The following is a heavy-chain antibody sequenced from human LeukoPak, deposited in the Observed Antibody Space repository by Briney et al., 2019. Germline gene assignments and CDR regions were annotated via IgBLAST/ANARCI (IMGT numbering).Heavy chain of an antibody. CDR3: AREDDYGFGY. CDR2: INWNGRST. D-gene: IGHD4/OR15-4a*01. V-gene: IGHV3-20*04. Sequence: GGSLTPARAAFGFNFDDFDFSWVRQAPGKGLEWVSSINWNGRSTGYADSVKGRFTISRDNAKNSLSLQMNSLRAEDTALFYCAREDDYGFGYWG. J-gene: IGHJ4*01. CDR1: GFNFDDFD.